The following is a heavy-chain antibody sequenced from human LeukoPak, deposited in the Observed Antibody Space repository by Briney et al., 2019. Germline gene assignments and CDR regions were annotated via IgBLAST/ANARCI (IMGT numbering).Heavy chain of an antibody. CDR1: GGSIRNGDFY. D-gene: IGHD3-22*01. CDR2: IYYSGST. Sequence: PSETLSLTCTVSGGSIRNGDFYWSWIRQSPGKGLEWIGYIYYSGSTNYNPSLKSRVTISKDTSKKQFSLKLSSVTAADTAVYYCVTYYFDSSGPKKNYWGQGTLVTVSS. J-gene: IGHJ4*02. CDR3: VTYYFDSSGPKKNY. V-gene: IGHV4-30-4*01.